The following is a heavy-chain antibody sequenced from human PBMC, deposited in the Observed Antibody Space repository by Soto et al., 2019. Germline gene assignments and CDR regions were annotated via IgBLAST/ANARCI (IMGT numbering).Heavy chain of an antibody. J-gene: IGHJ6*02. Sequence: PSETLSLTCAVSGGSVESSSCWSWVRQAPGKGLEWIGEIYHSGTFNYNPSLASRVSVSVDESTNQFSLNLNSVTAADTAVYYCVRSVPAATWAYNGMDVWGQGTTVTVSS. CDR1: GGSVESSSC. CDR3: VRSVPAATWAYNGMDV. CDR2: IYHSGTF. D-gene: IGHD2-15*01. V-gene: IGHV4-4*02.